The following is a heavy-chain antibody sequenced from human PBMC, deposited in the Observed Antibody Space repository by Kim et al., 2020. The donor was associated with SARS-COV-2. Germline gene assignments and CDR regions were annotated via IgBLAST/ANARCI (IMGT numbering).Heavy chain of an antibody. Sequence: GGSLRLSCAASGFTFSSYGMHWVRQAPGKGLEWVAVIWYDGSNKYYADSVKGRFTISRDNSKNTLYLQMNSLRAEDTAVYYCARDFTSETSSSSSGGYWGLGTLVTVSS. D-gene: IGHD6-6*01. CDR2: IWYDGSNK. J-gene: IGHJ4*02. V-gene: IGHV3-33*01. CDR3: ARDFTSETSSSSSGGY. CDR1: GFTFSSYG.